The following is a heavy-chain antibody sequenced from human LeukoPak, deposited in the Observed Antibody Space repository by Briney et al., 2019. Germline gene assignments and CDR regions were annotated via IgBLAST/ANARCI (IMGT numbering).Heavy chain of an antibody. CDR1: GFTFSSYE. CDR3: ARGYAGTLFY. CDR2: ISSSASTI. J-gene: IGHJ4*02. V-gene: IGHV3-48*03. D-gene: IGHD4-23*01. Sequence: GGSLRLSCAASGFTFSSYEMNWVRQAPGKGLEWVSYISSSASTIYFADSVKGRFTISRDNAKNSLYLQMNSLRAEDTAVYYCARGYAGTLFYWGQGTLVTVPS.